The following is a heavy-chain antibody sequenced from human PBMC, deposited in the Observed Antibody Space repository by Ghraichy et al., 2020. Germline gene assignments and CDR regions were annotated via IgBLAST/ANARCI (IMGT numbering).Heavy chain of an antibody. CDR2: IKQDGSEK. V-gene: IGHV3-7*01. J-gene: IGHJ4*02. Sequence: GESLNISCAASGFTFSALWMTWVRQAPGKGLEWVANIKQDGSEKYYVDSVKGRFTISRDDAKNSLYLQMNSLRAEDTAVYYCVVPSLDYWGQGTLVTVS. CDR3: VVPSLDY. CDR1: GFTFSALW.